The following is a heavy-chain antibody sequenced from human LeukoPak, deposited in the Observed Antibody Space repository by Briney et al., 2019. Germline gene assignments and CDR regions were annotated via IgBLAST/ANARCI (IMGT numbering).Heavy chain of an antibody. CDR2: ISYSGSA. D-gene: IGHD2-15*01. V-gene: IGHV4-30-4*08. CDR3: ARVVVVAASNWFDP. J-gene: IGHJ5*02. Sequence: PSETLSLTCTVSGGSISSSSYYWGWIRQPPGKGLEWIGYISYSGSAYYNPSLKSRVTISVDTSENQFSLRLSSVTAADTAVYYCARVVVVAASNWFDPWGQGTLVTVSS. CDR1: GGSISSSSYY.